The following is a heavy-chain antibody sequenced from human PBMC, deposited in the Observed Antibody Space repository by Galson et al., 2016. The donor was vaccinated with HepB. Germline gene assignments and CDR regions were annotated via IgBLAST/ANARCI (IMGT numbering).Heavy chain of an antibody. V-gene: IGHV4-39*01. CDR1: GDSIGSSSFF. J-gene: IGHJ3*02. Sequence: ETLSLTCVVSGDSIGSSSFFWGWIRQPPGKGLKWIGSMSYSGTAYYSPSLKWRLTMSVDTSKTQFSLRLTSVTAADTAIYYCARRDLQKNIFDIWGQGTMVTV. D-gene: IGHD5-24*01. CDR2: MSYSGTA. CDR3: ARRDLQKNIFDI.